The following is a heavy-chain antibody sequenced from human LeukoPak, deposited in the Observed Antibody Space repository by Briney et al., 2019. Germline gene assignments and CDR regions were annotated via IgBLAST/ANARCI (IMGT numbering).Heavy chain of an antibody. D-gene: IGHD3-10*02. CDR2: IYYSGST. Sequence: SETLSLTCTVSGGSISSSSYYWGWIRQPPGKGLEWIGSIYYSGSTYYNPSLKSRVTISVDTSKNQFSLKLSSVTAADTAVYYCARDNRDYVLNWFDPWGQGTLVTVSS. V-gene: IGHV4-39*07. J-gene: IGHJ5*02. CDR3: ARDNRDYVLNWFDP. CDR1: GGSISSSSYY.